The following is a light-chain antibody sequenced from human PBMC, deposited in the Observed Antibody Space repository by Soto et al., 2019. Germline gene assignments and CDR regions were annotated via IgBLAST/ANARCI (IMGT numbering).Light chain of an antibody. Sequence: EIVLIQSPATLSLSPGERATLSCKASQSVTRSLAWYQQKPGQAPRLLIYDASTRATDIPARFRGSGSGTDFTLTISSLEPEDFAVYYCQQRGIWPLTFGGGTKVDIK. CDR3: QQRGIWPLT. CDR2: DAS. J-gene: IGKJ4*01. CDR1: QSVTRS. V-gene: IGKV3-11*01.